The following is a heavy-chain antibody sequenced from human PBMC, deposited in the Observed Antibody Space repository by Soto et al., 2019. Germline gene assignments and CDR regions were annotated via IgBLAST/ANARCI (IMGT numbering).Heavy chain of an antibody. Sequence: QVQLVQSGAEVKKPGASVKVSCKASGYTFTNYGVIWVRQAPGQGLEWMGWINTYNGNTNYEEKFQGRVTVTTDTPTTKAYMELRSLRSDDTAVYYCARGADPTYFDNWGQGTLVTVSS. CDR2: INTYNGNT. J-gene: IGHJ4*02. V-gene: IGHV1-18*01. D-gene: IGHD6-25*01. CDR3: ARGADPTYFDN. CDR1: GYTFTNYG.